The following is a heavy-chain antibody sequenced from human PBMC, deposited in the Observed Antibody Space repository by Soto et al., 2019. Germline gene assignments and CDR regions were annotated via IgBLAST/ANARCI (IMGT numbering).Heavy chain of an antibody. Sequence: GGSLRLSCAASGFTFSSYAMSWVRQAPGKGLEWVSAISGSGGSTYYADSVKGRFTISRDNSKNTLYLQMNSLRAEDTDVYYCATGHHSRTPRSFWIGTFALVDYWGQGTLVTVSS. V-gene: IGHV3-23*01. CDR1: GFTFSSYA. CDR2: ISGSGGST. D-gene: IGHD3-3*01. CDR3: ATGHHSRTPRSFWIGTFALVDY. J-gene: IGHJ4*02.